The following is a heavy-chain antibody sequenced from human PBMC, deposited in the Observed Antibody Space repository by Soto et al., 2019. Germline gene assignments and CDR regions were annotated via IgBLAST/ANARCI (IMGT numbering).Heavy chain of an antibody. CDR2: ISSSSTI. Sequence: GGSLRLSCAASGFTFSSYRMNWVRQAPGRGLEWVSYISSSSTIFYSDSVKGRFTISRDNAKNSLYLQMNSLRDEDTAVYYCARESRFLEWLSLNWFDPWGQGTLVTVSS. J-gene: IGHJ5*02. CDR3: ARESRFLEWLSLNWFDP. D-gene: IGHD3-3*01. V-gene: IGHV3-48*02. CDR1: GFTFSSYR.